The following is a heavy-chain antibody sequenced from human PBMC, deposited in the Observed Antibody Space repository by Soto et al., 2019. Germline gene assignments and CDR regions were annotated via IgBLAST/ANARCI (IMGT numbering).Heavy chain of an antibody. D-gene: IGHD6-19*01. J-gene: IGHJ3*02. CDR3: AREKWLVRRNDPFDI. Sequence: ASVKVSCKASGYTFINYYMHWPRQAPGQGLEWMGIINPNGGSTTYAQKFQGRVTLTRDTSTNTVNMELSSLRSEDTAVYYCAREKWLVRRNDPFDIWGQGTMVTVSS. CDR2: INPNGGST. V-gene: IGHV1-46*01. CDR1: GYTFINYY.